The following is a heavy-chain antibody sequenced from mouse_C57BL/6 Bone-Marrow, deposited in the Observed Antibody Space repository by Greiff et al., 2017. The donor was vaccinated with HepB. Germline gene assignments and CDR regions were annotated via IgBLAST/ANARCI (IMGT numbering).Heavy chain of an antibody. J-gene: IGHJ2*01. CDR2: IDPSDSYT. CDR1: GYTFTSYW. D-gene: IGHD2-1*01. Sequence: QVQLQQSGAELVMPGASVKLSCKASGYTFTSYWMHWVKQRPGQGLEWIGEIDPSDSYTNYNQKFKGKSTLTVDKSSSTAYMQLSSLTSEDSAVYYCARGGNYRYFDYWGQGTTLTVSS. V-gene: IGHV1-69*01. CDR3: ARGGNYRYFDY.